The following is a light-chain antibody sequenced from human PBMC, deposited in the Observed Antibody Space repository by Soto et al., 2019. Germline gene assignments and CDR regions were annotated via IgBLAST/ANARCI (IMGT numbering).Light chain of an antibody. Sequence: EVVLTQSPGTLSLSRGERATLSCRASERIYSAYLGWYQQKPGQAPRLLIYGTSSRATGIPDRFNGSGSGTDFTLTIGSLQPEDFATYYCQQSYSPPPITFGQGTRLEIK. CDR2: GTS. CDR3: QQSYSPPPIT. CDR1: ERIYSAY. V-gene: IGKV3-20*01. J-gene: IGKJ5*01.